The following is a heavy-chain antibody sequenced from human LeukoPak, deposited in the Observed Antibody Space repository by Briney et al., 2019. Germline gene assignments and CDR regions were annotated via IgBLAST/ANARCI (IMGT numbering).Heavy chain of an antibody. CDR3: AREQGYCSGGSCSGVWFDP. CDR2: IYYSGST. CDR1: GGSISSSSYY. V-gene: IGHV4-39*07. Sequence: SETLSLTCTVSGGSISSSSYYWGWIRQPPGKGLEWIGSIYYSGSTYYNPSLKSRVTISVDTSKNQFSLKLSSVTAADTAVYYCAREQGYCSGGSCSGVWFDPWGQGTLVTVSS. D-gene: IGHD2-15*01. J-gene: IGHJ5*02.